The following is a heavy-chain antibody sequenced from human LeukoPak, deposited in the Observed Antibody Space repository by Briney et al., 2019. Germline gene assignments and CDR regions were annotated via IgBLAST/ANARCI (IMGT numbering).Heavy chain of an antibody. CDR2: IRYDGSKK. Sequence: GGSLRLSCAASGFTFSAYGMHWVRQAPGKGLEWVAFIRYDGSKKYYADSVKGRFTISRDNSKNTLYLQMNSLRAEDTAVYYCAKDRLSSYYYDLDAFDIWGQGTMVTVSS. V-gene: IGHV3-30*02. CDR3: AKDRLSSYYYDLDAFDI. D-gene: IGHD3-22*01. J-gene: IGHJ3*02. CDR1: GFTFSAYG.